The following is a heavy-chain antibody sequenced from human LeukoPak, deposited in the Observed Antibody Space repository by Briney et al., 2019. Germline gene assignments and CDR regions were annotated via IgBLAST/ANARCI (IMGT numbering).Heavy chain of an antibody. CDR1: GYSISSGYY. V-gene: IGHV4-38-2*02. Sequence: SETLSLTCTVSGYSISSGYYWGWIRQPPGKGLEWIGNIYPTGSTYYNPSLKSRVTISVDTSKNQFSLKVSSVSAADTAVYYCARAYSSSWYWNWFDPWGQGTLVTVSS. J-gene: IGHJ5*02. CDR3: ARAYSSSWYWNWFDP. D-gene: IGHD6-13*01. CDR2: IYPTGST.